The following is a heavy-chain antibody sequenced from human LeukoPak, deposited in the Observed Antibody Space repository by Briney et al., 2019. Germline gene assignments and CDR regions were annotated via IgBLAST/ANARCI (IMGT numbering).Heavy chain of an antibody. V-gene: IGHV3-33*01. Sequence: GGSLRLSCAASGFTFSSYGMHWVRQAPGKGLEWVAVIWYDGSNKYYADSVKGRFTISRDNAKNSLYLQMNSLRAEDTAVYYCARVGRLLPFDYWGQGTLVTVSS. J-gene: IGHJ4*02. CDR1: GFTFSSYG. D-gene: IGHD2-15*01. CDR3: ARVGRLLPFDY. CDR2: IWYDGSNK.